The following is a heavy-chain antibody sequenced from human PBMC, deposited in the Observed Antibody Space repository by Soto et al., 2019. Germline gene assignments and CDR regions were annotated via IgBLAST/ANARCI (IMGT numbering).Heavy chain of an antibody. CDR2: ISYDGSNK. D-gene: IGHD5-18*01. J-gene: IGHJ4*02. V-gene: IGHV3-30-3*01. Sequence: WGSLILSCAASVFTVSIYSMHWVRQAPVKGLEWVAVISYDGSNKYYADSVKGRFTISRDNSKNTLYLQMNSLRVEDTAIYICAHLAGLSHTDDFWGQGTPVTVSS. CDR3: AHLAGLSHTDDF. CDR1: VFTVSIYS.